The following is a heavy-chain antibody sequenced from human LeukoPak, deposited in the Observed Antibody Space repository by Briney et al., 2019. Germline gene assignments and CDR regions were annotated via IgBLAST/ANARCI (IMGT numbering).Heavy chain of an antibody. V-gene: IGHV4-39*07. D-gene: IGHD3-22*01. Sequence: SETLSLTCTVSGGSISSSSYYWSWIRQPPGKGLEWIGEINHSGSTNYNPSLKSRVTISVDTSKNQFSLKLSSVTAADTAVYYCARARLATRYYYDSSGYPGFDPWGQGTLVTVSS. J-gene: IGHJ5*02. CDR2: INHSGST. CDR3: ARARLATRYYYDSSGYPGFDP. CDR1: GGSISSSSYY.